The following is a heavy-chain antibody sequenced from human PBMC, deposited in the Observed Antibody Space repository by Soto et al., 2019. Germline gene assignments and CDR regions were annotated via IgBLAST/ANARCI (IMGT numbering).Heavy chain of an antibody. V-gene: IGHV3-21*01. D-gene: IGHD2-2*01. CDR1: GFAFNNYG. CDR2: ISKSDYT. J-gene: IGHJ4*02. CDR3: AREDSIIIPAVSDF. Sequence: PGGSLRLSCTVSGFAFNNYGINWVRQAPGKGLEWVSSISKSDYTYYSDSVKDRLAISRDNAKSSVSLQMNTLRVEDTAVYYCAREDSIIIPAVSDFWGQGTLVTVSS.